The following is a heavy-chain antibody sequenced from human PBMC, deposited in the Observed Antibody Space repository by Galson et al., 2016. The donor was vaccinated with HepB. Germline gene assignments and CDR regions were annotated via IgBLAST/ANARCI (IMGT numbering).Heavy chain of an antibody. CDR1: GGSFSGYY. CDR3: ARVRCSGGSCYGLRRQWFDP. V-gene: IGHV4-34*01. Sequence: SETLSLTCAVYGGSFSGYYWSWIRQPPGKGLEWIGEINHSGSTDYNPSLKSRVTISVDTSKNQFSLKLSSVTAADTAVYYCARVRCSGGSCYGLRRQWFDPWGQGTLVTVSS. CDR2: INHSGST. J-gene: IGHJ5*02. D-gene: IGHD2-15*01.